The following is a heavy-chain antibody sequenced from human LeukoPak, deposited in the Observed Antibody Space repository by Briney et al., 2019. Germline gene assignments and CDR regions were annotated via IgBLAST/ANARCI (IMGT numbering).Heavy chain of an antibody. J-gene: IGHJ2*01. CDR2: INLNTGGT. D-gene: IGHD3-16*01. CDR1: GDSFSDHY. Sequence: ASVKVSCKASGDSFSDHYIHWVRQAPGQGPEWMGWINLNTGGTNYAQKFDGRFSMTRDTSINTAFMELSGLRFDDTAVYYCGSVRGILSYFDLWGRGTLVTVSS. V-gene: IGHV1-2*02. CDR3: GSVRGILSYFDL.